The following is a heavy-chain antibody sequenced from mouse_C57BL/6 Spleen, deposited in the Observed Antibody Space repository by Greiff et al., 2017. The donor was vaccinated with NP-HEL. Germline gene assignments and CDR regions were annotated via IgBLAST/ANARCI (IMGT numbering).Heavy chain of an antibody. CDR3: ARSEFITTVVPFAY. J-gene: IGHJ3*01. CDR1: GYTFTSYW. CDR2: IDPSDSYT. D-gene: IGHD1-1*01. Sequence: VKLVESGAELVMPGASVKLSCKASGYTFTSYWMHWVKQRPGQGLEWIGEIDPSDSYTNYNQKFKGKSTLTVDKSSSTAYMQLSSLTSEDSAVYYCARSEFITTVVPFAYWGQGTLVTVSA. V-gene: IGHV1-69*01.